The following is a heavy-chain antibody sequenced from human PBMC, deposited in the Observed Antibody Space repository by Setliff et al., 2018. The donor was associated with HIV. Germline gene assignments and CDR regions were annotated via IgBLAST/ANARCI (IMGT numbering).Heavy chain of an antibody. CDR1: GYTFSNYG. CDR3: ARHCNAGTCYCYI. J-gene: IGHJ3*02. V-gene: IGHV1-18*01. CDR2: ISGDNGDT. Sequence: ASVKVSCKASGYTFSNYGISWLRQAPGQGPEWMGWISGDNGDTNYAQKFQGRLTMTTDTSTSTAYMELRSLRSDDTAVYYCARHCNAGTCYCYIWGQGTMVTVSS. D-gene: IGHD2-15*01.